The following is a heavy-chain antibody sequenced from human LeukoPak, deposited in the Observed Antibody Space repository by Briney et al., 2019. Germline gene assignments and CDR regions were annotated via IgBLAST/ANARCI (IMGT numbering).Heavy chain of an antibody. V-gene: IGHV3-30*04. D-gene: IGHD2-8*02. CDR1: GFTFSSYA. CDR2: ISYDGSNK. Sequence: PGGSLRLSCAASGFTFSSYAMHWVRQAPGKGLEWVAVISYDGSNKYYADSVRGRFTISRDNSKSTLSLQMNSLRVEDTAIYYCATYRQVLLPFESWGQGTLVTVSS. J-gene: IGHJ4*02. CDR3: ATYRQVLLPFES.